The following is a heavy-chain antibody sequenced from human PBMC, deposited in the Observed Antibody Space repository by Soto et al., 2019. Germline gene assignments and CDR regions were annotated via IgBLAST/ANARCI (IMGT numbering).Heavy chain of an antibody. Sequence: GGSLRLSCAASGFTFSSYAMSWVRQAPGKGLEWVSAISGSGGSTYYADSVKGRFTISRDNSKNTLYLQMNSLRAEDTAVYYCAKDGDYVWGSYRYDWFDPWGQGTLVTSPQ. CDR1: GFTFSSYA. J-gene: IGHJ5*02. CDR2: ISGSGGST. CDR3: AKDGDYVWGSYRYDWFDP. V-gene: IGHV3-23*01. D-gene: IGHD3-16*02.